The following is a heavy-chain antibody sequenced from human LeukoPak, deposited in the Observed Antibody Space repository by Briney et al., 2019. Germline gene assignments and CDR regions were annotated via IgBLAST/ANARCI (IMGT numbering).Heavy chain of an antibody. J-gene: IGHJ4*02. CDR3: ARDKKSGESSEIDY. CDR1: GFTFSNYW. CDR2: INRDGSTT. V-gene: IGHV3-74*01. Sequence: GGSLRLSCAASGFTFSNYWVHWVRQAPGKGLVWVSRINRDGSTTNYADSVKGRFTVSRDNAKNTLNLQMNSLGAEDTAVYYCARDKKSGESSEIDYWGQGTLVTVSS. D-gene: IGHD3-10*01.